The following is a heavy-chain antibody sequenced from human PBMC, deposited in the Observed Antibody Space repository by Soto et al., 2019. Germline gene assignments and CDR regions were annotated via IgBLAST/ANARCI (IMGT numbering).Heavy chain of an antibody. D-gene: IGHD5-18*01. CDR1: GGSISSYY. J-gene: IGHJ6*02. CDR2: IYYSGST. CDR3: ARGRGYSYGPGPYYYYYGMDV. Sequence: SETLSLTCTVSGGSISSYYWSWIRQPPGKGLEWIGYIYYSGSTNYNPSLKSRVTISVDTSKNQFSLKLSSVTAADTAVYYCARGRGYSYGPGPYYYYYGMDVWGQGTTVTVSS. V-gene: IGHV4-59*01.